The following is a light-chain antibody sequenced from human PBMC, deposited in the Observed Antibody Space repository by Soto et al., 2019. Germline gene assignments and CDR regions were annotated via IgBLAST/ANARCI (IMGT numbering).Light chain of an antibody. Sequence: EIVLTQSPGTLSLSPGERAPLSCRASQSVSNNYLAWYQQKPSQAPRLLIYDTSNRATGIPARFSGSGSGTDFTLTISSLEPEDFAVYYCQQRTNSEITFGPGTKVDIK. J-gene: IGKJ3*01. V-gene: IGKV3-11*01. CDR3: QQRTNSEIT. CDR2: DTS. CDR1: QSVSNNY.